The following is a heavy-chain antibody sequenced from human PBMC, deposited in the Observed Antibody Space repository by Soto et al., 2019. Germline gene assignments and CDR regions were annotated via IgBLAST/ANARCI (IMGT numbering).Heavy chain of an antibody. CDR1: GGSFSGYY. Sequence: SDTLCLTCAVYGGSFSGYYWSWIRQPPGKGLEWIGEINHSGSTNYNPSLKSRVTISVDTSKNQFSLKLSSVTAADTAVYYCARGVRYYYYGMDVWGQGTTVTVSS. J-gene: IGHJ6*02. CDR3: ARGVRYYYYGMDV. CDR2: INHSGST. V-gene: IGHV4-34*01.